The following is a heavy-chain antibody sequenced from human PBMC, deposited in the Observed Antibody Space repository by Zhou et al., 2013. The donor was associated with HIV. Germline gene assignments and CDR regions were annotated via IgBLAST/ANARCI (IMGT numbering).Heavy chain of an antibody. CDR3: ARAITARHYYMDV. CDR2: ISVYSGNT. Sequence: QVQLVQSGAEVKKPGSSVKVSCKASGGTFSSYAISWVRQAPGQGLEWMGGISVYSGNTDYAQKFQGRVTLTTDTSTNTAYMELRSLTSDDTATYYCARAITARHYYMDVWGKGTTVTVSS. D-gene: IGHD1-20*01. J-gene: IGHJ6*03. V-gene: IGHV1-18*01. CDR1: GGTFSSYA.